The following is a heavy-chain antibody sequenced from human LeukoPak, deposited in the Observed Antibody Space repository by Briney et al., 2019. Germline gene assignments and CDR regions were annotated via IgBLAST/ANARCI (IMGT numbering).Heavy chain of an antibody. CDR1: GFTFSSYS. Sequence: GGSLRLSCAASGFTFSSYSMNWVRQAPGKGLDLVSSISSSSSYIYYADSVKGRFTISRDNAKNSLYLQMNSLRAEDMFVYYRETAYDILTGPNDYWGQGTLVTVSS. D-gene: IGHD3-9*01. CDR2: ISSSSSYI. CDR3: ETAYDILTGPNDY. J-gene: IGHJ4*02. V-gene: IGHV3-21*01.